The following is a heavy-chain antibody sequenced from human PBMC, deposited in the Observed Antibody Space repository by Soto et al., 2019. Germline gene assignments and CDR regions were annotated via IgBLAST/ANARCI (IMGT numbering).Heavy chain of an antibody. V-gene: IGHV4-30-2*01. J-gene: IGHJ5*02. D-gene: IGHD6-25*01. CDR3: ARASCRAAHHSGSNRVDR. CDR2: MYHSGST. CDR1: GGSSSSGGYS. Sequence: PSETLSLTCAVSGGSSSSGGYSWSWIRQPPGKGLEWIGYMYHSGSTYYNPSLKSRVTISIDRSKNQFSLKLSSVTAADTAVYYCARASCRAAHHSGSNRVDRGGKGTVVTVSS.